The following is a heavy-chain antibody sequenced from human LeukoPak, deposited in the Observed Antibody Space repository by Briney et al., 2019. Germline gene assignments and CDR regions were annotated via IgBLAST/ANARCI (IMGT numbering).Heavy chain of an antibody. CDR1: GFTFSSYA. V-gene: IGHV3-64*01. Sequence: PGGSLRLSCAASGFTFSSYAMHWVRQAPGKGLEYVSAISSNGGSTYYANSVKGRFTISRDNSKNTLYLQMGSLRAEDMAVYYCARVGSSSCGDYWGQGTLVTVSS. CDR3: ARVGSSSCGDY. D-gene: IGHD6-13*01. J-gene: IGHJ4*02. CDR2: ISSNGGST.